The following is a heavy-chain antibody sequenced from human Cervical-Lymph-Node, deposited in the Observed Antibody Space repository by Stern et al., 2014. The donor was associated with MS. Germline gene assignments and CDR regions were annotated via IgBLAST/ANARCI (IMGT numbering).Heavy chain of an antibody. Sequence: QVQLQESGPGLVKPSETLSLTCNVSGGSISSYYWSWMRQPPGKGLEWIGYIYYSGSTNYNPSLKSRVTISVDTSKNQFSLKLSSVTAADTAVYYCARDSQGYSNYYYYYGMDVWGQGTTVTVSS. D-gene: IGHD4-11*01. CDR1: GGSISSYY. J-gene: IGHJ6*02. V-gene: IGHV4-59*01. CDR2: IYYSGST. CDR3: ARDSQGYSNYYYYYGMDV.